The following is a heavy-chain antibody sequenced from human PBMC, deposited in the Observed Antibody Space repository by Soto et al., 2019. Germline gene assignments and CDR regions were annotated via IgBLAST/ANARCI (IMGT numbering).Heavy chain of an antibody. CDR3: ATWDGSGSYPQRKPYYYYYYMDV. Sequence: EASVKVSCKASGYTFTSYAIHWVRQAPGQRLEWMGWINVDNLSTMYSQRFQGRVTVTRDTSTDTAYMELSSLRSEDTAVYYCATWDGSGSYPQRKPYYYYYYMDVWGKGTTVTVSS. CDR2: INVDNLST. CDR1: GYTFTSYA. V-gene: IGHV1-3*01. D-gene: IGHD3-10*01. J-gene: IGHJ6*03.